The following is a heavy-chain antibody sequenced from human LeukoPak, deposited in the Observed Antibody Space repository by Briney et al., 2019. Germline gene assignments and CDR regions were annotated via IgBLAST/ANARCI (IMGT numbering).Heavy chain of an antibody. V-gene: IGHV3-7*01. D-gene: IGHD5-18*01. CDR1: GFTFSNYW. J-gene: IGHJ4*02. CDR3: ARDGSRGHSYGYSDS. CDR2: IKKDGSEK. Sequence: GGSLRLSCAASGFTFSNYWMNWVRQTPGKGLEWVAIIKKDGSEKYYVDSVKGRFTISRDNAKNSLYLQMNSLRAEDTAVYYCARDGSRGHSYGYSDSWGQGTLVTVSS.